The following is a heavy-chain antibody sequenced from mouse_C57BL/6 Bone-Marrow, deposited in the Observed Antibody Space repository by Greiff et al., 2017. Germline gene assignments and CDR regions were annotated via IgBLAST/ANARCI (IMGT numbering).Heavy chain of an antibody. CDR3: ARAYYYGSNSYARDY. Sequence: QVQLQQPGAELVKPGASVKMSCKASGYTFTSYWITWVKQRPGQGLEWIGDIYPGSGSTNYNEKFKSKATLTVDTSSSTAYVQLSSLTSEDSAVYYCARAYYYGSNSYARDYWGQGTSVTVSS. D-gene: IGHD1-1*01. J-gene: IGHJ4*01. V-gene: IGHV1-55*01. CDR2: IYPGSGST. CDR1: GYTFTSYW.